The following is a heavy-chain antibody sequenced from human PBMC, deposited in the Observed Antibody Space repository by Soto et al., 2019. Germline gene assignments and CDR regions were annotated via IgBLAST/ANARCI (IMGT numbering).Heavy chain of an antibody. CDR3: AKDRRGAGVRGDFDY. CDR2: ISYDGSNK. D-gene: IGHD3-10*01. J-gene: IGHJ4*02. V-gene: IGHV3-30*18. Sequence: QVQLVESGGGVVQPGKSLRLSCAGSGFTFSSYGMDWVRQAPGKGLEWVAVISYDGSNKYYADSVKGRFTISRDNSKNTLYLQMSSRRADDTAVYYCAKDRRGAGVRGDFDYWGQGTLVTVSS. CDR1: GFTFSSYG.